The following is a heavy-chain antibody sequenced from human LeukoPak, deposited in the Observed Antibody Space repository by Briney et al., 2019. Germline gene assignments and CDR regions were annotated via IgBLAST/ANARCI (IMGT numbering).Heavy chain of an antibody. CDR3: VRHISTNTGYFDS. CDR1: GGSINSHSYY. V-gene: IGHV4-39*01. Sequence: SETLSLTCSVSGGSINSHSYYWGWIRQPPGKGLEWIGSVYYDGTSYSNPSLKTRVGVFVDTSRDQFSLDLDFVTAADTALYYCVRHISTNTGYFDSCGQGTLVSVSS. D-gene: IGHD5-24*01. J-gene: IGHJ4*02. CDR2: VYYDGTS.